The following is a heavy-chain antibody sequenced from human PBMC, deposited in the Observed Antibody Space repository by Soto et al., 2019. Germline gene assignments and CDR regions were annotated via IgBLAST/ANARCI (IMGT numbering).Heavy chain of an antibody. CDR2: IIPIFGAT. D-gene: IGHD4-4*01. Sequence: QVQLVQSGAEVKKPGSSVKVSCKASGGTFTKYTISWVRQAPGQGLEWMGGIIPIFGATNYVQKFRGSVTITADESTSTAYMELSSLTSNDTAVYFCARDGDGNSMAYWGQGTLVTVSS. V-gene: IGHV1-69*01. CDR1: GGTFTKYT. J-gene: IGHJ4*02. CDR3: ARDGDGNSMAY.